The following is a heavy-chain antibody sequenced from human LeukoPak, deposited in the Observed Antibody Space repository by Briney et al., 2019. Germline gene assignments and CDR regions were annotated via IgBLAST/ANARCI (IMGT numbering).Heavy chain of an antibody. J-gene: IGHJ4*02. CDR1: GGSISSSSYY. D-gene: IGHD3-3*01. CDR3: ARHLIPTYYDFWSGDRDY. CDR2: IYYGGST. V-gene: IGHV4-39*01. Sequence: SETLSLTCTVSGGSISSSSYYWGWIRQPPGKGLEWIGSIYYGGSTYYNPSLKSRVTISVDTSKNQFSLKLSSVTAADTAVYYCARHLIPTYYDFWSGDRDYWGQGTLVTVSS.